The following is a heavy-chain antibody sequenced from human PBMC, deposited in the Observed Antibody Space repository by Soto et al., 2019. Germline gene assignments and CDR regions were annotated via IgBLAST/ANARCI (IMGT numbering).Heavy chain of an antibody. J-gene: IGHJ4*02. CDR2: INPESGDT. D-gene: IGHD3-22*01. CDR1: GYNFADYH. CDR3: ARLVITGEFDY. V-gene: IGHV1-2*04. Sequence: VKVSCKASGYNFADYHIHWVRQAPGQGFEWMGWINPESGDTKCAQNFQGWVTMTTDTSSSTAYLGLRRLLSDDTAVYFCARLVITGEFDYWGQGTLVTVSS.